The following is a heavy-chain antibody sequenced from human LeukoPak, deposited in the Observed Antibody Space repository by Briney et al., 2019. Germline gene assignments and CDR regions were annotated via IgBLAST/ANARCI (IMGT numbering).Heavy chain of an antibody. V-gene: IGHV4-61*01. CDR3: ASEPSVTGNIAY. Sequence: PSGTLSLTCTVSGGSVSSGSYYWSWIRQPPGKGLEWIGYIYYSGSTNYNPSLKSRVTISVDTSKNQFSLKLSSVTAADTAVYYCASEPSVTGNIAYWGQGTLVTVSS. CDR2: IYYSGST. CDR1: GGSVSSGSYY. D-gene: IGHD7-27*01. J-gene: IGHJ4*02.